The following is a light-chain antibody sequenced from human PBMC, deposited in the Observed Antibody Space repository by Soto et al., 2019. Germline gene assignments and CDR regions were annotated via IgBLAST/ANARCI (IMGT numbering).Light chain of an antibody. CDR1: QSIRSG. CDR2: EAS. Sequence: DIQMTQSLSPLFSSLGERVTITCRAIQSIRSGLAWYQQKQGKAPNLLIYEASRLESAVPSRFSGSASGTEFTLTIISLQPDDFATYYCQQYSSYPETFGQGTKVDIK. J-gene: IGKJ1*01. CDR3: QQYSSYPET. V-gene: IGKV1-5*03.